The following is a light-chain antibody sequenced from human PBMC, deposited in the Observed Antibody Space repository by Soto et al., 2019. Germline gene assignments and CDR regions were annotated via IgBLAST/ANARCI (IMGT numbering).Light chain of an antibody. J-gene: IGKJ1*01. CDR1: QSVSNNY. Sequence: EIVLTQSPGTLSLSPGERATLSCRASQSVSNNYLAWYQQKPGQAPRLLIYGASNRATGIPNRFSGSGSGIYFSVRVSRVEPEEVAVEDCQQYGSAVTVGQGTEAETK. CDR2: GAS. CDR3: QQYGSAVT. V-gene: IGKV3-20*01.